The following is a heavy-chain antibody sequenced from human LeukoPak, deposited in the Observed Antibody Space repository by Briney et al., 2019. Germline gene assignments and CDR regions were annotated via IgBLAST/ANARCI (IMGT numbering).Heavy chain of an antibody. CDR2: ISSSSSTI. V-gene: IGHV3-48*04. CDR1: GFTFSSYS. CDR3: ARDQLAYDILTGPKHPYYFDY. D-gene: IGHD3-9*01. J-gene: IGHJ4*02. Sequence: GGSLRLSCAASGFTFSSYSMNWVRQAPGKGLEWVSYISSSSSTIYYADSVKGRFTISRDNAKNSLYLQMNSLRAEDTAVYYCARDQLAYDILTGPKHPYYFDYWGQGTLVTVSS.